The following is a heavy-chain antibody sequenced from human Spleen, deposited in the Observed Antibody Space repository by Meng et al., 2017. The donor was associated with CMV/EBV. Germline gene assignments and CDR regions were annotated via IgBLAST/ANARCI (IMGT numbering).Heavy chain of an antibody. J-gene: IGHJ6*02. CDR2: ISYDGSNK. V-gene: IGHV3-30-3*01. Sequence: GESLKISCAASGLTFSSYAMYWVRQAPGKGPEWVAVISYDGSNKYYADSVKGRFTITRDNAKNSLFLQMNSLRAEDTAVYYCARSMLEVNRYYYGMDVWGQGTPVTVSS. D-gene: IGHD1-1*01. CDR1: GLTFSSYA. CDR3: ARSMLEVNRYYYGMDV.